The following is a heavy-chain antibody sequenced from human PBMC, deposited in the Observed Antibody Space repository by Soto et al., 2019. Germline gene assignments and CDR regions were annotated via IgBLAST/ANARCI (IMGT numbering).Heavy chain of an antibody. D-gene: IGHD6-13*01. CDR2: ITSSGTTV. V-gene: IGHV3-48*02. Sequence: EVHLVESGGGLVQPGGSLRLSCAASGFTFSSYSLNWVRQAPGKGLEWVSYITSSGTTVYYVDSVRGRFTISRDNAKNSLYLQMNSLRDDDTAVYYCARGSSNWAYYFDFWGHGTLVTVSS. CDR1: GFTFSSYS. CDR3: ARGSSNWAYYFDF. J-gene: IGHJ4*01.